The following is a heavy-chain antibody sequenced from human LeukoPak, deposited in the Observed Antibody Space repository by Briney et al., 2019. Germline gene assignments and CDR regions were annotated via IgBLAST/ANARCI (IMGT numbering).Heavy chain of an antibody. J-gene: IGHJ4*02. CDR2: INHSGST. V-gene: IGHV4-34*01. CDR1: GGSFSGYY. Sequence: SETLSLTCAVYGGSFSGYYWSWIRQPPGKGLEWIGEINHSGSTNYNPSLKSRVTISVDTSKNQFSLKLSSVTAADTAVYYCATSMVRGVIKGHWGQGTLVTVSS. D-gene: IGHD3-10*01. CDR3: ATSMVRGVIKGH.